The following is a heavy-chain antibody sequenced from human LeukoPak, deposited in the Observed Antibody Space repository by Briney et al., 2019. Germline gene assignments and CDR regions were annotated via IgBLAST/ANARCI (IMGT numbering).Heavy chain of an antibody. D-gene: IGHD2-15*01. J-gene: IGHJ6*02. V-gene: IGHV3-74*01. CDR1: GFSFSSYW. Sequence: GGSLRLSCAASGFSFSSYWMHCVRQAPGKGLVWVSRINSDGSSTSYADSVKGRFTISRDNAKNTLYLQMNSLSAEDTAVYYCGRRIVCSAGNCRGVALGMDVWGQGTTVSVSS. CDR2: INSDGSST. CDR3: GRRIVCSAGNCRGVALGMDV.